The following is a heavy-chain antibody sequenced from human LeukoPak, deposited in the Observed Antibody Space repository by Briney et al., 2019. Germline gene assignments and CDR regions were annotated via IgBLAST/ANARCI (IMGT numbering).Heavy chain of an antibody. V-gene: IGHV4-4*02. CDR3: ARRSYYSGSGSPPRY. Sequence: SETLSLTCTVSGDSITSSHWWSWIRQSPGKGLEWIGNTYHSDYTNYNPSLKGRATISVDKSKNQLSLKVISVTAADTAVYYCARRSYYSGSGSPPRYWGQGTLVTVSS. J-gene: IGHJ4*02. D-gene: IGHD3-10*01. CDR1: GDSITSSHW. CDR2: TYHSDYT.